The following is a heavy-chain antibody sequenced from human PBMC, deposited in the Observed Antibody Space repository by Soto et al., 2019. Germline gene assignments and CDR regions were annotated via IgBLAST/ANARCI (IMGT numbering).Heavy chain of an antibody. Sequence: PSETLSLTCTVSGGPISSYYWSWIRQPPGKGLEWIGYIYYSGSTNYNPSLKSRVTISVDTSKNQFSLMLSSVTAADTAVYYCARGPEMATTLGYYYYYYGMDVWGQGTTVTVSS. J-gene: IGHJ6*02. CDR2: IYYSGST. D-gene: IGHD5-12*01. CDR3: ARGPEMATTLGYYYYYYGMDV. CDR1: GGPISSYY. V-gene: IGHV4-59*01.